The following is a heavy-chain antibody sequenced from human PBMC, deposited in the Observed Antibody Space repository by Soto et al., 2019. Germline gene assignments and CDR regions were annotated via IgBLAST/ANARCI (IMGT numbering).Heavy chain of an antibody. CDR2: INPDNGNT. D-gene: IGHD6-13*01. V-gene: IGHV1-3*01. CDR3: ASGIATGQRVP. CDR1: GYTFTRYT. J-gene: IGHJ5*02. Sequence: QVQLVQSGAEVKKPGASVKISCKASGYTFTRYTMNCVRQAPGQRLEWMGWINPDNGNTKSSQKFQDRVIITRDTSASTAYMDRSRLRSEDTAVYYCASGIATGQRVPWGPGTRVTVSS.